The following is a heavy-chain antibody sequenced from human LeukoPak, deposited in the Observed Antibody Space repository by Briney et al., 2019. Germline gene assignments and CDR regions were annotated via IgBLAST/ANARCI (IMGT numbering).Heavy chain of an antibody. D-gene: IGHD3-22*01. CDR2: INPSGGST. CDR3: ARGIPDYYDSSGYTDY. J-gene: IGHJ4*02. CDR1: GYTFTSYY. Sequence: ASVTVSCKASGYTFTSYYMHWVRQAPGQGLEWMGLINPSGGSTSYAQKFQGRVTMTRDTSTSTVYMELSSLRSEDTAVYYCARGIPDYYDSSGYTDYWGQGTLVTVSS. V-gene: IGHV1-46*01.